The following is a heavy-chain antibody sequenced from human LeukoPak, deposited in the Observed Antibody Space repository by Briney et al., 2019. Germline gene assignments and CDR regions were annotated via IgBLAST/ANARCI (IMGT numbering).Heavy chain of an antibody. CDR3: ARLLYSSSWYPSHYYGMDV. CDR1: GYTFTSYD. J-gene: IGHJ6*02. V-gene: IGHV1-8*01. Sequence: ASVKVSCKASGYTFTSYDINWVRQAPGQGLEWMGWMNPNSGNTGYAQKFQGRVTMTRNTSISTAYMELSSLRSEDTAVYYCARLLYSSSWYPSHYYGMDVWGQGTTVTVSS. D-gene: IGHD6-13*01. CDR2: MNPNSGNT.